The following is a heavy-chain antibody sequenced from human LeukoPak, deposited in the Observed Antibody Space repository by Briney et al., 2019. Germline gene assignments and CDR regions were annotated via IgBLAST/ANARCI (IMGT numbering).Heavy chain of an antibody. CDR2: ISGSGGST. CDR1: GFTFSSYA. Sequence: GGSLRLSCAASGFTFSSYAMSWVRQAPGKGLEWVSAISGSGGSTYYADSVKGRFTIFRDNSKNTLYLQMNSLRAEDTAVYYCAKDPLSPEYYYYYYGMDVWGQGTTVTVSS. V-gene: IGHV3-23*01. D-gene: IGHD1-14*01. CDR3: AKDPLSPEYYYYYYGMDV. J-gene: IGHJ6*02.